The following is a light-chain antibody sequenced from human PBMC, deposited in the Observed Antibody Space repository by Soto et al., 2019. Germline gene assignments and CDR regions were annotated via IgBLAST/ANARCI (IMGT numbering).Light chain of an antibody. CDR1: SSNIGSNT. V-gene: IGLV1-44*01. Sequence: QSVLSPPPSASGTPGQRVTISCSESSSNIGSNTLNWNQQLPGTAPKVLIYSDDLRPSGVPDRFSGSKSGTSAPLAISGLQSDDESDYYCASCDASLNAWVFGGVTKHTVL. CDR3: ASCDASLNAWV. CDR2: SDD. J-gene: IGLJ3*02.